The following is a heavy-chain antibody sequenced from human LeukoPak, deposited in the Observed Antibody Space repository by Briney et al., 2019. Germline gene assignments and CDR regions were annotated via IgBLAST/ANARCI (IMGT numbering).Heavy chain of an antibody. CDR2: INHSGST. CDR3: ARLAEADHWFDP. V-gene: IGHV4-34*01. J-gene: IGHJ5*02. D-gene: IGHD6-13*01. CDR1: GGSFSGYY. Sequence: SETLSLTCAVYGGSFSGYYWSWIRQPPGKGLEWIGEINHSGSTNYNPSLKSRVTISVATSKNQFSLKLSSVTAADTAVYYCARLAEADHWFDPWGPGTLVTVSS.